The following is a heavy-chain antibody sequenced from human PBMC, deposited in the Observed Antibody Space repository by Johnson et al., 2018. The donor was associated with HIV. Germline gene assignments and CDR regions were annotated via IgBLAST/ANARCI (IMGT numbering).Heavy chain of an antibody. J-gene: IGHJ3*02. V-gene: IGHV3-30*04. CDR3: ARDRRGSSWSRALDAFDI. CDR2: ISYDGSNK. CDR1: GFTFSSYA. Sequence: QVQLVESGGGVVQPGRSLRLSCAASGFTFSSYAMHWVRQAPGKGLEWVALISYDGSNKYYADSVRGRFTISRDNSKNTLYLQMNSLRAEDTAVYYCARDRRGSSWSRALDAFDIWGQGTMVTVSS. D-gene: IGHD6-13*01.